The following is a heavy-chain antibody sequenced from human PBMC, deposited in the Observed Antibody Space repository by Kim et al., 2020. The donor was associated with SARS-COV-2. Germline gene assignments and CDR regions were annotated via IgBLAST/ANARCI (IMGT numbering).Heavy chain of an antibody. V-gene: IGHV3-23*01. D-gene: IGHD4-17*01. J-gene: IGHJ4*02. CDR2: ISWDGKKT. Sequence: GGSLRLSCAATGFTFSTSPMGWVCQAPGKGLEWVSRISWDGKKTYYADSVKGRVTMSSDKSKNTVYLHMNSLRVEDTAVYYCAKGVTNSGFDYWGQGAQVTVSS. CDR3: AKGVTNSGFDY. CDR1: GFTFSTSP.